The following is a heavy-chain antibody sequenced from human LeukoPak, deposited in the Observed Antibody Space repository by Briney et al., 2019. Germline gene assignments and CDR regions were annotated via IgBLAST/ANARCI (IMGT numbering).Heavy chain of an antibody. CDR3: ARDQYYYDSSGYSY. V-gene: IGHV3-48*01. CDR2: ITSSSSNI. D-gene: IGHD3-22*01. CDR1: GFTFSSYD. Sequence: GGSLRLSCAASGFTFSSYDMNWVRQAPGKGLEWVSYITSSSSNIYYADSVKGRFTISRDNAKNSLYLQMNSLRAEDTAVYYCARDQYYYDSSGYSYWGQGTLVTVPS. J-gene: IGHJ4*02.